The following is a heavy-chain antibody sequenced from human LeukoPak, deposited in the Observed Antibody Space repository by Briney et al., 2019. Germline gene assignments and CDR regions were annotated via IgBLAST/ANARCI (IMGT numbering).Heavy chain of an antibody. J-gene: IGHJ4*02. CDR2: ISYDGSNK. Sequence: PGRSLRLSCAASGFTFSSYAMHWVRQAPGKGLEWVAVISYDGSNKYYVDSVKGRFTISRDNSKNTLYLQMNSLRAEDTAVYYCARDGAPQGIAVTHYFDYWGQGTLVTVSS. CDR1: GFTFSSYA. D-gene: IGHD6-19*01. CDR3: ARDGAPQGIAVTHYFDY. V-gene: IGHV3-30*04.